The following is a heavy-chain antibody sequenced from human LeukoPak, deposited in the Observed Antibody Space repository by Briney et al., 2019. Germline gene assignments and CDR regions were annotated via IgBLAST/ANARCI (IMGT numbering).Heavy chain of an antibody. CDR2: ISYDGSNK. CDR3: ASVTLVGATSDY. J-gene: IGHJ4*02. Sequence: GGSLRLSCAASGFTFSSYAMHWVRQAPGKGLEWVAVISYDGSNKYYADSVKGRFTISRDNSKNTLYLQMNSLRAEDTAVYYCASVTLVGATSDYWGQGTLVTVSS. CDR1: GFTFSSYA. V-gene: IGHV3-30*04. D-gene: IGHD1-26*01.